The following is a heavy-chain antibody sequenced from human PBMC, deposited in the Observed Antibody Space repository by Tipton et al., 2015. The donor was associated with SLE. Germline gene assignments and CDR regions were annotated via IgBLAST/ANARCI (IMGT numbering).Heavy chain of an antibody. CDR2: IVPTGSNT. CDR3: TTRPGFYYFDY. CDR1: DFSFRNYA. J-gene: IGHJ4*02. D-gene: IGHD7-27*01. V-gene: IGHV3-23*01. Sequence: SLRLSCAASDFSFRNYAMTWVRQAPGKGPEWVPTIVPTGSNTYYADSVQGRFIISRDNSKNTLFLQMNSLRADDTATYYCTTRPGFYYFDYWGQGTLVAVSS.